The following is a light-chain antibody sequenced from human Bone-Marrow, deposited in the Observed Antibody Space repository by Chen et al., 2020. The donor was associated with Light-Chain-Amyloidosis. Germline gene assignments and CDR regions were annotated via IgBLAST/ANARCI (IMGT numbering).Light chain of an antibody. CDR1: RSLLYSSDNKNY. V-gene: IGKV4-1*01. Sequence: DIVMTQSPDSLAVSLGERATINCKSSRSLLYSSDNKNYLAWYQQKPGQPPKLLIYWASTRESGVPNRFSDSGSGTDFTLTISSLQAEDVPVYYCQQFYSTPQTFGQGTKVEIK. CDR3: QQFYSTPQT. CDR2: WAS. J-gene: IGKJ1*01.